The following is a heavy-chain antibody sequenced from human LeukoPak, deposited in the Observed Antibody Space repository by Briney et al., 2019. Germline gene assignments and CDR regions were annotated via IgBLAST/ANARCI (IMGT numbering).Heavy chain of an antibody. V-gene: IGHV4-34*01. CDR1: GGSFSGYY. Sequence: PSETLSLTCAVYGGSFSGYYWSWIRQPPGKGLEWIGEINHSGSTNYNPSLKSRVTISVDTSKNQFSLKLSSVTAADTAVYYCARYTTYYYGSGSYYKEHNWFDPWGQGTLVTVSS. J-gene: IGHJ5*02. CDR3: ARYTTYYYGSGSYYKEHNWFDP. D-gene: IGHD3-10*01. CDR2: INHSGST.